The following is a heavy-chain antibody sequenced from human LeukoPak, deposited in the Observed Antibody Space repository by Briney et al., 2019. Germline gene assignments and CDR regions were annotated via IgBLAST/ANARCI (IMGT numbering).Heavy chain of an antibody. J-gene: IGHJ4*02. CDR1: GYTFTCYY. CDR3: AREGIDSSGYYYSTFDY. V-gene: IGHV1-2*06. CDR2: INPNSGGT. D-gene: IGHD3-22*01. Sequence: ASVKVSCKASGYTFTCYYMHWVRQAPGQGLEWMGRINPNSGGTNYAQKFQGRVTMTRDTSISTAYMELSRLRSDDTAVYYCAREGIDSSGYYYSTFDYWGQGTLVTVSS.